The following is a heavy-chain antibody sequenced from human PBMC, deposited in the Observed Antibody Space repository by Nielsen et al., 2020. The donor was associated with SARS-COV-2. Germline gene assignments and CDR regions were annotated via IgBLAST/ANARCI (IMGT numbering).Heavy chain of an antibody. D-gene: IGHD4-17*01. CDR3: ARQPIPRGPYGDAFLIDY. V-gene: IGHV7-4-1*02. CDR1: GYTFTSYA. J-gene: IGHJ4*02. Sequence: ASVKVSCKASGYTFTSYALNWVRQAPGQGLEWMGWINTNTGNPTYAQGFTGRFVFSLDTSVSTAYLQISSLKAEDTAVYYCARQPIPRGPYGDAFLIDYWGQGTLVTVSS. CDR2: INTNTGNP.